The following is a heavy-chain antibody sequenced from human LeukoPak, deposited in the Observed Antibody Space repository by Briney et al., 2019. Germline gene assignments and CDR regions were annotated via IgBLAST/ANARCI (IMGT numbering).Heavy chain of an antibody. CDR2: IRNDRIT. CDR1: GLTFSDAW. CDR3: TWMATILTVDY. J-gene: IGHJ4*02. D-gene: IGHD5-12*01. V-gene: IGHV3-15*01. Sequence: PGGSLRLSCVLSGLTFSDAWISWVRQAPGKGLEWVGRIRNDRITNYAAPVQGRFSISRDNSKKTFYLQMNSLRTEDTGMYFCTWMATILTVDYWGQGTLVTVSS.